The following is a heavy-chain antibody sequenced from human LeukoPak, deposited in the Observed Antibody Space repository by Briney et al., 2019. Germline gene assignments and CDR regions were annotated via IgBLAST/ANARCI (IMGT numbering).Heavy chain of an antibody. V-gene: IGHV1-46*01. Sequence: ASVKVSCKASGYTFTSYFIHWIRQAPGQGLEWMGLITPSGGTTTFAQKFHGRVIMTRDMSTSTVYLELSSLTSDDTAVYYCARDATSQYYFDFLGQGTLVTVSS. CDR1: GYTFTSYF. J-gene: IGHJ4*02. CDR2: ITPSGGTT. CDR3: ARDATSQYYFDF.